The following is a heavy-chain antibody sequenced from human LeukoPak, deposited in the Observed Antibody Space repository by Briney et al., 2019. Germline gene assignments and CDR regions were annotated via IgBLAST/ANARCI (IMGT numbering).Heavy chain of an antibody. D-gene: IGHD3-22*01. CDR2: IRYDGSNK. CDR3: AKDPYEDYDSSGYYSGSAFDI. Sequence: GGSLRLSCAASGFTFSSYGMHWVRQAPGKGLEWVAFIRYDGSNKYYADSVKGRFTISRDNSKNTLYLQMNSLRAEDTAVYYCAKDPYEDYDSSGYYSGSAFDIWGQGTMVTVSS. V-gene: IGHV3-30*02. CDR1: GFTFSSYG. J-gene: IGHJ3*02.